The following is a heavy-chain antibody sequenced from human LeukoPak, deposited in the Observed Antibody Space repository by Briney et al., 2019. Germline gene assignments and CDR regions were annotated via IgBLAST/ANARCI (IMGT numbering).Heavy chain of an antibody. Sequence: GGSLRLSCAASGFTLSSYAMTWVRQAPGRGLEWVSSVDGGGGGTYYADSVKGRFTISRDNSKDTLYLQMNGLRAEGTAVYFCAKQSAGSAAWYSLHYDFWGQGTLVTVSS. CDR2: VDGGGGGT. CDR1: GFTLSSYA. CDR3: AKQSAGSAAWYSLHYDF. V-gene: IGHV3-23*01. D-gene: IGHD6-13*01. J-gene: IGHJ4*02.